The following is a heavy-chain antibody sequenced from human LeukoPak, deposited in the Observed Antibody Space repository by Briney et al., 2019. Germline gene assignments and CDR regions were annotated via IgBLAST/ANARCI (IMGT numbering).Heavy chain of an antibody. J-gene: IGHJ4*02. CDR3: ARDYSSGWYRVYDY. Sequence: SETLSLTCTVSGGSISSSSYYWGWIRQPPGKGLEWIGSIYYSGSTYYNPSLKSRVTISVDTSKNQFSLKLSSVTAADTAVYYCARDYSSGWYRVYDYWGQGTLVTVSS. V-gene: IGHV4-39*07. CDR1: GGSISSSSYY. CDR2: IYYSGST. D-gene: IGHD6-19*01.